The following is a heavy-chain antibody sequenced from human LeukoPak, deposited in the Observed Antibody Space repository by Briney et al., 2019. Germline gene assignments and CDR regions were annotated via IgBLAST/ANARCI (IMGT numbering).Heavy chain of an antibody. J-gene: IGHJ4*02. CDR3: ARSIAGTRSKFDY. V-gene: IGHV4-59*08. CDR1: GGSISNYY. Sequence: PSETLSLTCTVSGGSISNYYWSWVRQPPGEGLEWIAYIHYSGSTNYNPSLKRGVTTSVHTSKNQFSLKLSSVTAADTAVYYCARSIAGTRSKFDYWGQGTLVTVSS. CDR2: IHYSGST. D-gene: IGHD1/OR15-1a*01.